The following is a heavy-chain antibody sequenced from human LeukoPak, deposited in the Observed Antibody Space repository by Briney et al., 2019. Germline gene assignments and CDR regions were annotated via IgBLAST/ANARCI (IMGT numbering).Heavy chain of an antibody. CDR2: IYISGST. Sequence: SEALSLTCTVSGGSISSYYWSWIRQPAGKGPEWIGRIYISGSTNYNPSLKSRVTMSVDTSKNQFSLKLSSVTAADTAVYYCARDRGTWNDDGFDYWGQGTLVTVSS. D-gene: IGHD1-1*01. CDR1: GGSISSYY. J-gene: IGHJ4*02. V-gene: IGHV4-4*07. CDR3: ARDRGTWNDDGFDY.